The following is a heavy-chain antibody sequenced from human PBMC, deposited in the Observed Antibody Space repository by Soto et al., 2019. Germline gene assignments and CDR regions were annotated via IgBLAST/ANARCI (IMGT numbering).Heavy chain of an antibody. V-gene: IGHV1-69*13. D-gene: IGHD2-15*01. CDR2: IIPIFGTA. CDR3: ARGSGRLWGYCSGGSCFSGAFDI. J-gene: IGHJ3*02. Sequence: SVKVSCKASGGTFSSYAVSWVRQDSGQGLEWMGGIIPIFGTANYAQKFQGRVTITADESTSTAYMELRSLRSDDTAVYYCARGSGRLWGYCSGGSCFSGAFDIWGQGTMVTVSS. CDR1: GGTFSSYA.